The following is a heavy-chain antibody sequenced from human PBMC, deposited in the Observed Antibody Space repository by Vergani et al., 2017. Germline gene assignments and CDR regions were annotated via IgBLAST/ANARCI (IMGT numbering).Heavy chain of an antibody. CDR1: GGSFSGYY. CDR2: INHSGST. Sequence: QVQLQQWGAGLLKPSETLSLTCAVYGGSFSGYYWSWIRQPPGKGLEWIGEINHSGSTNHNPSLKRRVTISVDTSKNQSSLKLSSVTAADTAVYYCARGGGGAVAGSRSKTSRNWFDPGGQGTLVTVSS. V-gene: IGHV4-34*01. CDR3: ARGGGGAVAGSRSKTSRNWFDP. D-gene: IGHD6-19*01. J-gene: IGHJ5*02.